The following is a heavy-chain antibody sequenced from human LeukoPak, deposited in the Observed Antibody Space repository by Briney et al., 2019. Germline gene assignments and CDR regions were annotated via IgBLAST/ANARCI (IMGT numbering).Heavy chain of an antibody. Sequence: SETLSLTCAVSGGSLSGYYWTWIRQPPGKGLEWIGDINHSGSTNYNPSLKSRVTISVDTSKKQFSLKLSSVTAADTAVYFCARGPYSYDSSGAFDIWGQGTMVTVSS. J-gene: IGHJ3*02. CDR3: ARGPYSYDSSGAFDI. V-gene: IGHV4-34*01. CDR1: GGSLSGYY. CDR2: INHSGST. D-gene: IGHD3-22*01.